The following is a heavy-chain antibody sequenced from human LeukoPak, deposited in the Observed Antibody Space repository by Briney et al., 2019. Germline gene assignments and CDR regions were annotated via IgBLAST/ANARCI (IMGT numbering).Heavy chain of an antibody. CDR1: YDSISKGFYC. CDR3: VREHIDGLDQNNWFDP. D-gene: IGHD5-24*01. V-gene: IGHV4-39*07. Sequence: TSYTLFLTCTFSYDSISKGFYCWAWIRQPPRKGLEWIGTGDTGETTYSNPPLDRGVAMSVDKSKNQISLTLTSVPAAETAVYYCVREHIDGLDQNNWFDPWGQGTLVTVSS. J-gene: IGHJ5*02. CDR2: GDTGETT.